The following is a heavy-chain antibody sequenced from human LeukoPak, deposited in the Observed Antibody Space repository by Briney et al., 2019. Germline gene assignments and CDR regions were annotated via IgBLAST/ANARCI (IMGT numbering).Heavy chain of an antibody. CDR1: GGTFSSYA. CDR2: IIPIFGTA. D-gene: IGHD3-22*01. Sequence: AASVKVSCKASGGTFSSYAISWVRQAPGQGLEWMGGIIPIFGTANYAQKFQGRVTITADESTSTAYMELSSLRSEDTAVYYCARAGYDSSGSFDYWGRGTLVTVSS. CDR3: ARAGYDSSGSFDY. V-gene: IGHV1-69*13. J-gene: IGHJ4*02.